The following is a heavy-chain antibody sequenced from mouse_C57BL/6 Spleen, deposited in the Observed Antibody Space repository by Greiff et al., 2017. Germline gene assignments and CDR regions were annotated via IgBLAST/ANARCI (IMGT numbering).Heavy chain of an antibody. CDR1: GYTFTSYW. CDR3: ARRRRYYYGSSFYAMDY. D-gene: IGHD1-1*01. J-gene: IGHJ4*01. Sequence: VQLQQPGAELVRPGSSVKLSCKASGYTFTSYWMDWVKQRPGQGLEWIGNIYPSDSETHYNQKFKDKATLTVDKSSSTAYMQLSSLTSEDSAVYYCARRRRYYYGSSFYAMDYWGQGTSVTVSS. CDR2: IYPSDSET. V-gene: IGHV1-61*01.